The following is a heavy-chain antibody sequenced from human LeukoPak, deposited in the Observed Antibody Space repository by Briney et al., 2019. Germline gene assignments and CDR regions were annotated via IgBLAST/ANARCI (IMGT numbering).Heavy chain of an antibody. J-gene: IGHJ6*02. Sequence: GASEKVSCKASGYTFTNYGISWVRQAPGQGLEWMGWISGFNGNTNYGQKVQGRVTMTTDTSTITAYMELRSLRSDDTAVYYCARMVRGVPYYYGMDVWGQGTTVTVSS. CDR2: ISGFNGNT. CDR3: ARMVRGVPYYYGMDV. V-gene: IGHV1-18*01. D-gene: IGHD3-10*01. CDR1: GYTFTNYG.